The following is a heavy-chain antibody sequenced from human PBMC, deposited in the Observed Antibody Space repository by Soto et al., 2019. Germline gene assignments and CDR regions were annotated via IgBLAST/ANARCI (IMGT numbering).Heavy chain of an antibody. J-gene: IGHJ4*02. CDR2: IYHIGTT. CDR1: GDSISNGHY. Sequence: SETLSLTCAVSGDSISNGHYWAWIRRPPGTGLEWIGSIYHIGTTFYHPSLKSRVTISVDTSKNQFYLKLSYVTAADSAVYYCARTDVVGFYPYFGQGILVTVSS. V-gene: IGHV4-38-2*01. CDR3: ARTDVVGFYPY. D-gene: IGHD3-10*02.